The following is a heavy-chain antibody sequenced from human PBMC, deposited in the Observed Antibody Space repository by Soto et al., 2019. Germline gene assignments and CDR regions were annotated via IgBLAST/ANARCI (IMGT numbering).Heavy chain of an antibody. Sequence: GGSLRLSCAVSGFTFDDNAMHWVRQAPEKGLEGVSGINWKSDIGYADSVKGRFTISRDNAENSLYLQMNSLRAEDTALYYCAISQDRGGRTTFIYWGQGTQVTVSS. CDR2: INWKSDI. CDR1: GFTFDDNA. J-gene: IGHJ4*02. V-gene: IGHV3-9*01. CDR3: AISQDRGGRTTFIY. D-gene: IGHD3-16*01.